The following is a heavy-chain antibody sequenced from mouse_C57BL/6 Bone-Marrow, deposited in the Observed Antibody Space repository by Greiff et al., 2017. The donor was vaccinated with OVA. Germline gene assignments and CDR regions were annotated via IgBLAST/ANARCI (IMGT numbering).Heavy chain of an antibody. CDR3: AKTSLGSSPYWYFDV. V-gene: IGHV1-80*01. Sequence: VQLQQSGAELVKPGASVKISCKASGYAFSSYWMNWVKQRPGKGLEWIGQIYPGDGDTNYNGKFKGKATLTADKSSSTAYMQLSSLTSEDSAVYFCAKTSLGSSPYWYFDVWGTGTTVTVSS. J-gene: IGHJ1*03. D-gene: IGHD1-1*01. CDR2: IYPGDGDT. CDR1: GYAFSSYW.